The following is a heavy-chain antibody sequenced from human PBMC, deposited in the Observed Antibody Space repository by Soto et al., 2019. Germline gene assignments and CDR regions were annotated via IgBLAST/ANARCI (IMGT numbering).Heavy chain of an antibody. J-gene: IGHJ4*02. CDR3: AREAGPFDH. D-gene: IGHD6-13*01. V-gene: IGHV3-33*01. Sequence: QVQLVESGGGVVQPGRSLRLSCAASGFTFSSYGMHWVRQAPGKGLEWVAVIWYDGSNKYYADSVKGRFTISRDNSKNTLYLQMNSLRAEDTAVYYCAREAGPFDHWGQGTLVTVSS. CDR1: GFTFSSYG. CDR2: IWYDGSNK.